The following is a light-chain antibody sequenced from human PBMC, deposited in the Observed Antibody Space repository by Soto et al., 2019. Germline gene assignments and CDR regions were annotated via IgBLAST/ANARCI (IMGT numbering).Light chain of an antibody. CDR3: AVWDDSLNGRYV. CDR1: ISNIGSNT. Sequence: QSVLTQPPSASGTPGQRVTISCSGSISNIGSNTVNWYQQIPGTAPKLLIHTNNLRPSGVPDRFSGSKSGTSASLAISGLQSEAEAEYFCAVWDDSLNGRYVFGPGTKVTVL. CDR2: TNN. J-gene: IGLJ1*01. V-gene: IGLV1-44*01.